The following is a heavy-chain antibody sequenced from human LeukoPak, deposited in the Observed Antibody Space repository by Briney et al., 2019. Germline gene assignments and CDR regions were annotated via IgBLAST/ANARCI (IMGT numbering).Heavy chain of an antibody. J-gene: IGHJ6*03. V-gene: IGHV3-7*01. D-gene: IGHD6-13*01. CDR1: GFTFSSYW. CDR3: ARALSSAAAVMYYYYYMDV. CDR2: IKQDGSEK. Sequence: GGSLRLSCAASGFTFSSYWMSWVRQAPGKGLEWVANIKQDGSEKYYVDSVKGRFTISRDNAKNSLYLQMNSLGAEDTAVYYCARALSSAAAVMYYYYYMDVWGKGTTVTVSS.